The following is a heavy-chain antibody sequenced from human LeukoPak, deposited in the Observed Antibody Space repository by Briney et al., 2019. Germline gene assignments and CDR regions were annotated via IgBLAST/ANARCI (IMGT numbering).Heavy chain of an antibody. J-gene: IGHJ4*02. D-gene: IGHD1-14*01. Sequence: HPGGSLRLPCAASGFSFSSYWMTWVRQAPGKGLEWVANIQQDSSNKYYIDSVKGRFTISRDNAKNSLYLQMTSLRVEDTAVYYCARGGMAHQSFDYWGQGTLVTVSS. CDR3: ARGGMAHQSFDY. CDR1: GFSFSSYW. CDR2: IQQDSSNK. V-gene: IGHV3-7*01.